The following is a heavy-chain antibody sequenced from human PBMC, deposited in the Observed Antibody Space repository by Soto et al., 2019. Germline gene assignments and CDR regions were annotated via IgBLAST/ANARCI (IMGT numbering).Heavy chain of an antibody. CDR1: GGSISSYY. Sequence: QVQLQESGPGLVKPSETLSLTCTVSGGSISSYYWSWIRQPPGKGLEWIGYIYYSGSTNYNPSLKSRVTISVDTSKNQFSLKLSSVTAADTAVYYCASISSTSSPFYYYYMDVWGKGTTVTVSS. D-gene: IGHD2-2*01. CDR2: IYYSGST. CDR3: ASISSTSSPFYYYYMDV. J-gene: IGHJ6*03. V-gene: IGHV4-59*01.